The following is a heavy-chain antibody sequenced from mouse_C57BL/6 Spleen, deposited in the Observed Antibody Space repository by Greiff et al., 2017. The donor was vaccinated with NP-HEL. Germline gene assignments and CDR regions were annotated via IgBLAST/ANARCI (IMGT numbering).Heavy chain of an antibody. CDR1: GYSITSGYD. CDR3: ARRGNDGYFFDY. D-gene: IGHD2-3*01. CDR2: ISYSGST. Sequence: EVQGVESGPGMVKPSQSLSLTCTVTGYSITSGYDWHWIRHFPGNKLEWMGYISYSGSTNYNPSLKSRISITHDTSKNHFFLKLNSVTTEDTATYYCARRGNDGYFFDYWGQGTTLTVSS. V-gene: IGHV3-1*01. J-gene: IGHJ2*01.